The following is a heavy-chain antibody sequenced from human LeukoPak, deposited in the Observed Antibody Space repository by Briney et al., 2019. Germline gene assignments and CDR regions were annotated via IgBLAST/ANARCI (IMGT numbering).Heavy chain of an antibody. CDR3: ATPWGTYGAFDI. J-gene: IGHJ3*02. CDR2: INSDGSST. Sequence: GGSLRLSCAASGFTFSNYWTHWVRQAPGKGLVWVSRINSDGSSTTHADSVKGRFTISRDNAKNTLYLQMNSLRAEDTAVYYCATPWGTYGAFDIWGQGTMVTVSS. D-gene: IGHD7-27*01. V-gene: IGHV3-74*01. CDR1: GFTFSNYW.